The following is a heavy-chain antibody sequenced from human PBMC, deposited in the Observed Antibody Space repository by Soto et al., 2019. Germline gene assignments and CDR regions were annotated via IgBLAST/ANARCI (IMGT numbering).Heavy chain of an antibody. D-gene: IGHD1-26*01. V-gene: IGHV3-30*03. J-gene: IGHJ4*02. Sequence: GGSLRLSCAASGFTFSSYGMHWVRQAPGKGLEWVAAISYDGSDKYYEDSVKGRFTISRDYSNNTLFLQMNSLRAADTAVYYCATPGSMYSGSYSDYFDSWGQGTLVTVSS. CDR2: ISYDGSDK. CDR3: ATPGSMYSGSYSDYFDS. CDR1: GFTFSSYG.